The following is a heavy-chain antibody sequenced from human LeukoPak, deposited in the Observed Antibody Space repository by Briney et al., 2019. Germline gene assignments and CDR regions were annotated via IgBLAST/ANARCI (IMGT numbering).Heavy chain of an antibody. V-gene: IGHV4-4*09. J-gene: IGHJ5*02. CDR3: ASLKLGFRWFDP. CDR1: GASISNYY. CDR2: IHTSGGS. Sequence: SETLSLTCIVSGASISNYYWSWIRQTPEKGLEWMGHIHTSGGSSYYPSLKSRVTISVDTSKNQFSLKLSSVTAADTAVYYCASLKLGFRWFDPWGQGTLVTVSS. D-gene: IGHD7-27*01.